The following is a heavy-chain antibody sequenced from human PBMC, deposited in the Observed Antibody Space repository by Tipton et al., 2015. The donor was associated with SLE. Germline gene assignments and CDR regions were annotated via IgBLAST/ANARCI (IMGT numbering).Heavy chain of an antibody. Sequence: TLSLTCTVSGGSISRSSYYWGWVRQPPGKGLEWVGTVYYTGNTFYNPSLKSRVTISVDTSKNQFSLNLSSVTAADTAVYYCARDEYRYDTTGYHLLGHFDFWGQGTLVTVSS. CDR2: VYYTGNT. J-gene: IGHJ4*02. D-gene: IGHD3-22*01. CDR3: ARDEYRYDTTGYHLLGHFDF. V-gene: IGHV4-39*07. CDR1: GGSISRSSYY.